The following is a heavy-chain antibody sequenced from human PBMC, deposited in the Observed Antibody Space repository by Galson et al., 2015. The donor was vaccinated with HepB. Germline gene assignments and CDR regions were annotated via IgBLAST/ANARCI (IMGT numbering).Heavy chain of an antibody. Sequence: SVKVSCKASGGTFSSYAISWVRQAPGQGLEWMGGIIPIFGTANYAQKFQGRVTITADESTSTAYMELSSLRSEDTAVYYCASGDYDFWSGPTRTPGPVMYYYYYMDVWGKGTTVTVSS. CDR3: ASGDYDFWSGPTRTPGPVMYYYYYMDV. CDR1: GGTFSSYA. CDR2: IIPIFGTA. D-gene: IGHD3-3*01. J-gene: IGHJ6*03. V-gene: IGHV1-69*13.